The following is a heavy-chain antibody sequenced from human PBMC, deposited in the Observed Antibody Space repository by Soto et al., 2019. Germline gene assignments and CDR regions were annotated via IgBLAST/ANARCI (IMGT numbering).Heavy chain of an antibody. CDR3: AHECSGGSCAPFNFDY. V-gene: IGHV1-69*02. Sequence: QVQLVQSGAEVKKPGSSVRVSCKASGGTLNSYTISWVRQAPGQGLEWMGRIISVIGIVNYARGFQRRVTCTADKSTGTTYMDLNGLRSEDTAVYYCAHECSGGSCAPFNFDYWGQGTPVTVSS. CDR1: GGTLNSYT. D-gene: IGHD2-15*01. CDR2: IISVIGIV. J-gene: IGHJ4*02.